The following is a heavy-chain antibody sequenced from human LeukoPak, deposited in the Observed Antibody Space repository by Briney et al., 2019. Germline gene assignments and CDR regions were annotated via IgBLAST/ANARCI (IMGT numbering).Heavy chain of an antibody. CDR1: RGSISSSNW. J-gene: IGHJ3*02. D-gene: IGHD3-16*01. CDR2: IHHSGGT. V-gene: IGHV4-4*02. CDR3: ARALHLGYYDT. Sequence: SETLSLTCAVSRGSISSSNWWSWLRQPPGKGLEWIGEIHHSGGTNYNPSLKSRVSISVDKSKNQFSLKLNSVTAADTAVYYCARALHLGYYDTWGQGTMVSVSS.